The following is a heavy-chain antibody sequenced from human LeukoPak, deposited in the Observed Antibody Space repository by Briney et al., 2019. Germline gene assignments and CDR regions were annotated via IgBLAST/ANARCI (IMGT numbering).Heavy chain of an antibody. V-gene: IGHV3-9*03. CDR2: ISWNSGSI. CDR3: VKDDNAYYASGSYLDY. J-gene: IGHJ4*02. Sequence: GRSLRLSCAASGFTFDDYAMHWVRQAPGKGLEWVSGISWNSGSIDYADSVKDRFTISRDNAKNTLYLQMNNLRTEDMALYYCVKDDNAYYASGSYLDYWGQGTLVTVSS. CDR1: GFTFDDYA. D-gene: IGHD3-10*01.